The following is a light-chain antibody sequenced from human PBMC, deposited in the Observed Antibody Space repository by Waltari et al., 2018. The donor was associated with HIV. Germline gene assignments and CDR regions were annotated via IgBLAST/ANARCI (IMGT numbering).Light chain of an antibody. CDR3: GTWDSSLSLV. Sequence: QSVLTQPPSVSAAPGQKVTISCSGSSSNIVNNYVSWYQQLPGTAPKLLIYDNNKRPSGIPDRFSGSKSGTSATLGITGLQTGDEADYYCGTWDSSLSLVFGGGTKLTVL. CDR1: SSNIVNNY. CDR2: DNN. V-gene: IGLV1-51*01. J-gene: IGLJ2*01.